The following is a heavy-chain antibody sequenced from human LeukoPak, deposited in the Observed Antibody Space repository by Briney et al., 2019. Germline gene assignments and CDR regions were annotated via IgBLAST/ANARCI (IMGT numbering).Heavy chain of an antibody. D-gene: IGHD3-22*01. J-gene: IGHJ5*02. CDR1: GGSISSSSYY. Sequence: SETLTLTXTVSGGSISSSSYYWGWIRQPPGKGLEWIGSIYYSGSTYYNPSVKSRVTISVDTSKNQFSLKLSSVTAADTAVYYCARQYYDSSGYLSDWFDPWGQGTLVTVSS. CDR3: ARQYYDSSGYLSDWFDP. CDR2: IYYSGST. V-gene: IGHV4-39*01.